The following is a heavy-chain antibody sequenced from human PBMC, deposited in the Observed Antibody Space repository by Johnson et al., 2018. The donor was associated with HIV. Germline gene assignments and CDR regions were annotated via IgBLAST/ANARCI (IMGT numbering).Heavy chain of an antibody. V-gene: IGHV3-30*04. CDR2: IGYDGNDK. CDR3: ARENRWGLMITFGGPHACDI. D-gene: IGHD3-16*01. Sequence: QMLLVESGGGVVRPGGSLRLSCAASGFTFRSYAMHWVRQAPGKGLEWVAAIGYDGNDKDYADSVKGRVTISRDNSRNRLYLHLTSLRAVDTAVYYCARENRWGLMITFGGPHACDIWGQGTMVTVSS. CDR1: GFTFRSYA. J-gene: IGHJ3*02.